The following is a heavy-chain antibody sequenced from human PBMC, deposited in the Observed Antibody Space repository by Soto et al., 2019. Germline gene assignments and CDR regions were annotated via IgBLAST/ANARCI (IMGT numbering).Heavy chain of an antibody. CDR3: ARSPGYSSSSLGP. J-gene: IGHJ5*02. D-gene: IGHD6-13*01. CDR1: GGPFSSYA. V-gene: IGHV1-69*13. Sequence: ASVKVSCKASGGPFSSYAISWVRQAPGQGLEWMGGIIPIFGTANYAQKFQGRVTITADESTSTAYMELSSLRAEDTAVYYCARSPGYSSSSLGPWGQGTLVTVSS. CDR2: IIPIFGTA.